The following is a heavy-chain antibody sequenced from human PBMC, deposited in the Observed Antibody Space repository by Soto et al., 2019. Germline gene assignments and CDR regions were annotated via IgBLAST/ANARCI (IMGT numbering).Heavy chain of an antibody. V-gene: IGHV1-2*06. J-gene: IGHJ4*02. D-gene: IGHD2-21*02. CDR3: ARQLAYCGGDCYTEPIDY. Sequence: ASVKVSCNASGYTFTKYYVLWVRQAPGQGLEWVGRINPNTGGTNYAQKFQDRVTMTRDTSITTAYMELSRLRSDDTAVYYCARQLAYCGGDCYTEPIDYWGQGTQVTVSS. CDR2: INPNTGGT. CDR1: GYTFTKYY.